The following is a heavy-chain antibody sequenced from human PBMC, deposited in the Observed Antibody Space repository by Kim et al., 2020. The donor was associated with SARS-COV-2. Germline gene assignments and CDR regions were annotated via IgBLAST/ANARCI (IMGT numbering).Heavy chain of an antibody. Sequence: SETLSLTCAVYGESFSGYNWSWFRQPPGKGLEWIGQVSHSGDTNYNPSLKSRVTISPDTSKNQFSLKLNSVTVADTAVYYCARRFPAKTVDYWGQGTLVTVSS. CDR2: VSHSGDT. D-gene: IGHD3-16*01. CDR3: ARRFPAKTVDY. J-gene: IGHJ4*02. CDR1: GESFSGYN. V-gene: IGHV4-34*01.